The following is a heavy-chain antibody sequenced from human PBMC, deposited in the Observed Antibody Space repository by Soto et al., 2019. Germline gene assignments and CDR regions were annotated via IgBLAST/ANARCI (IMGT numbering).Heavy chain of an antibody. CDR2: ISGYNGTT. CDR1: GYTFTSYG. Sequence: QVQLVQSGAEVKKPGASVKVSCKASGYTFTSYGINWVRQAPGQGLEWMGWISGYNGTTHYAQKLKGRVTMTTDPSTKTAYMELRSLRSEDTAVYYCARVQRGYDFAYWGQETLVTVSS. CDR3: ARVQRGYDFAY. D-gene: IGHD5-12*01. V-gene: IGHV1-18*01. J-gene: IGHJ4*02.